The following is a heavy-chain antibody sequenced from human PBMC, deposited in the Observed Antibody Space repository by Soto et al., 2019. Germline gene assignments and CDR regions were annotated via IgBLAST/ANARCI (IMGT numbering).Heavy chain of an antibody. CDR1: GGTFSSFA. D-gene: IGHD5-18*01. CDR3: ARSGYSYGYRPGDSRYYGMDV. V-gene: IGHV1-69*13. Sequence: GASVKVSCKASGGTFSSFAISWVRQGPGQRVEWIGGIIPIFGTANYAQKFQGRVTITADESTSTAYMELSSLRSEDTAVYYCARSGYSYGYRPGDSRYYGMDVWGQGTTVTVSS. CDR2: IIPIFGTA. J-gene: IGHJ6*02.